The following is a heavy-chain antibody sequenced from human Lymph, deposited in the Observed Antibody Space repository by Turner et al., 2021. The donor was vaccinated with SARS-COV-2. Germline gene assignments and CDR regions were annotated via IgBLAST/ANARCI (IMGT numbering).Heavy chain of an antibody. D-gene: IGHD3-3*01. V-gene: IGHV3-21*01. CDR3: ARSERGRADCWSGYYPSPLDY. Sequence: EVQLVESGGGLVKLGGSLRLSCAASGFTFCSYSMNWVRKAPGKGLEWVACISSSSSYTDYTESVKGRFTISRDNAKNTVFLQMSSLRAEDTAVYYCARSERGRADCWSGYYPSPLDYWGQGTLVTVSS. CDR2: ISSSSSYT. J-gene: IGHJ4*02. CDR1: GFTFCSYS.